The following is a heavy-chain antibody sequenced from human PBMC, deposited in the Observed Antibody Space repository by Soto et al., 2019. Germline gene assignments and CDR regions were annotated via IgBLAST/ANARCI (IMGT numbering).Heavy chain of an antibody. CDR1: GDSVSSNTAS. CDR3: AKGDNLGPKTGYAFDP. Sequence: PSQTLSLTCAISGDSVSSNTASWNWIRQSPSRGLEWLGRTYFRSKWYNDYAVSVKSRIIXXXXXXXXXXXXXXXXXTXEDTXVYFCAKGDNLGPKTGYAFDPWGQGIMVTVSS. D-gene: IGHD5-12*01. CDR2: TYFRSKWYN. J-gene: IGHJ5*02. V-gene: IGHV6-1*01.